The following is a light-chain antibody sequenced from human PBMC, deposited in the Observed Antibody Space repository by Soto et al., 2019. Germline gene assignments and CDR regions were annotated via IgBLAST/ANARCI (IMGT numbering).Light chain of an antibody. Sequence: QSVLTQPPSVSGSPGQSDTISCTGTSSDVGSYNRVSWYQQPPGTAPKLLIYEVSNRPSGVPDRFSGSKSGNTASLTISGLQAEDEADYYCSSYTSTSTVFGGGTKLTVL. V-gene: IGLV2-18*02. J-gene: IGLJ2*01. CDR3: SSYTSTSTV. CDR2: EVS. CDR1: SSDVGSYNR.